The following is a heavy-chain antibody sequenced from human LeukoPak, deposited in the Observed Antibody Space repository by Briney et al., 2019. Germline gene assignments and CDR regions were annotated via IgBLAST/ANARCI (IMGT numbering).Heavy chain of an antibody. V-gene: IGHV4-34*01. J-gene: IGHJ6*02. CDR1: GGSFSGYY. CDR2: INHSGST. Sequence: SETLSLTCAVYGGSFSGYYWSWIRQPPGKGLEWIGEINHSGSTNYNPSLKSRVTISVDTSKNQFSLKLRSVTAADTAVYYCAREGKHGMDVWGQGTTVTVSS. CDR3: AREGKHGMDV.